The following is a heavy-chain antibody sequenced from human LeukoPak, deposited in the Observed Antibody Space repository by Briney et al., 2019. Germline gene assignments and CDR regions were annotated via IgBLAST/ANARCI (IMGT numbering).Heavy chain of an antibody. CDR3: ARRYCSSTSCSIYAFDI. J-gene: IGHJ3*02. CDR1: GYTFTSYG. D-gene: IGHD2-2*01. Sequence: ASVKVSCKASGYTFTSYGISWVRQAPGQGLEWMGWISAYNGNTNYAQKLRGRVTMTTDTSTSTAYMELRSLRSDDTAVYYCARRYCSSTSCSIYAFDIWGQGTMVTVSS. CDR2: ISAYNGNT. V-gene: IGHV1-18*01.